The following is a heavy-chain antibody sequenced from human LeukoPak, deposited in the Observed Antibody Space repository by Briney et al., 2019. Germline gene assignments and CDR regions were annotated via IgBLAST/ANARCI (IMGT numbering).Heavy chain of an antibody. CDR2: INEDGSTT. CDR1: GFTFSSNR. J-gene: IGHJ4*02. V-gene: IGHV3-74*01. D-gene: IGHD1-26*01. Sequence: GGSLRLSCAASGFTFSSNRMHWVRQAPGKGLVWVSRINEDGSTTNYADSVKGRSTIFRDNAKNTLYLQMNSLRAEDTAVYYCVRDLGGRSGHWGQGTLVTVSS. CDR3: VRDLGGRSGH.